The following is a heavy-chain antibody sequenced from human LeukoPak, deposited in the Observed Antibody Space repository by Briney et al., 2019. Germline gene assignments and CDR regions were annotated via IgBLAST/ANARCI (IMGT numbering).Heavy chain of an antibody. CDR1: GFTFSSYS. J-gene: IGHJ4*02. D-gene: IGHD6-6*01. Sequence: GGSLRLSCAASGFTFSSYSMNWVRQAPGKGLEWVSSISSSSSYIYYADSVKGRFTISRDNAKNTLYLQMNSLRAEDTAVYYCTRDSSPEGLDYWGQGTLVTVSS. CDR3: TRDSSPEGLDY. CDR2: ISSSSSYI. V-gene: IGHV3-21*01.